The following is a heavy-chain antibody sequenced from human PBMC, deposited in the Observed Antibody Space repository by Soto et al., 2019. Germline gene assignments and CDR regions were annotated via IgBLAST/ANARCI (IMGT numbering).Heavy chain of an antibody. CDR1: GYTFTDYD. D-gene: IGHD3-9*01. Sequence: QVQLVQSGAEVKKPGASVKVSCKVSGYTFTDYDINWVRQASGQGLEWMGWVNPTSGNTGYAQKSQGRVTMTWNTSISTAYVELSSLRSEDTAVYYCASWAGYSKWGQGTLVTVST. V-gene: IGHV1-8*01. J-gene: IGHJ4*02. CDR3: ASWAGYSK. CDR2: VNPTSGNT.